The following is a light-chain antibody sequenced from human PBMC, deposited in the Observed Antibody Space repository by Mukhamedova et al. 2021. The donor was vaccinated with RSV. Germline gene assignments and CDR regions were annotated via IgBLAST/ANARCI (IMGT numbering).Light chain of an antibody. Sequence: INCKSSQSVLYSSNNKNYLAWYQQKPGQPPKLLIYWASTRESGVPDRFSGSGSGTDFTLTISSLQAEDVAVYYCQQYYSTPYSF. CDR3: QQYYSTPYS. V-gene: IGKV4-1*01. CDR1: QSVLYSSNNKNY. CDR2: WAS. J-gene: IGKJ2*03.